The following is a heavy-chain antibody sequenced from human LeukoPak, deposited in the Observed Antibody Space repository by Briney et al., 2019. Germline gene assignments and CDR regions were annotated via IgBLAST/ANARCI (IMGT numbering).Heavy chain of an antibody. CDR2: IRIDGSNK. CDR1: GFTFTAYG. D-gene: IGHD1-14*01. V-gene: IGHV3-30*02. CDR3: VRGPTGRFDY. J-gene: IGHJ4*02. Sequence: GGSLRLSCAASGFTFTAYGIHWVRQAPGKELEWVAFIRIDGSNKYYADSVKGRFTISRDNSKNTLDLQMNSLRSEDTAVYYCVRGPTGRFDYWGQGTLLTVSS.